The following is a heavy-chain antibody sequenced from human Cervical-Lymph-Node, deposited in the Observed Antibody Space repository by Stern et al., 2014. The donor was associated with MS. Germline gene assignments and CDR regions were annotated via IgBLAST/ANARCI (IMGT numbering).Heavy chain of an antibody. CDR1: GFSLSTTGMC. CDR2: RDWDGDK. D-gene: IGHD2-21*01. Sequence: QVTLRESGPALVKPTQTLKLTCTFSGFSLSTTGMCLSWIRQPPGKALEWLALRDWDGDKYSSTALKTRLTISKDTSKNQVVLTMTIMAPLDTATYFCVRAREGYYFDYWGQGIPVTVSS. CDR3: VRAREGYYFDY. V-gene: IGHV2-70*01. J-gene: IGHJ4*02.